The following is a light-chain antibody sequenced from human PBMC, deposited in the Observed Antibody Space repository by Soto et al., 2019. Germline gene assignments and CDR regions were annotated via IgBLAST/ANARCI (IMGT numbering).Light chain of an antibody. J-gene: IGLJ1*01. V-gene: IGLV2-14*03. CDR1: SSDIGHYDY. CDR2: HVT. CDR3: CSLTTSHTYA. Sequence: QSVLNQPASGTGSPGQASSISCTGTSSDIGHYDYVSWYQQHPGKAPKLMIYHVTYRPSGVSNRYSGSKSGNSASLTISGLQADDEADYYCCSLTTSHTYAFGSGTKFTVL.